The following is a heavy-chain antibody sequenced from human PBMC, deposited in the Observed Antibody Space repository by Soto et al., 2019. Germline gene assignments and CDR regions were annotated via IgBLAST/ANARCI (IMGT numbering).Heavy chain of an antibody. D-gene: IGHD2-21*02. J-gene: IGHJ5*02. V-gene: IGHV1-58*02. CDR1: GFTFTSSA. CDR3: AAVPLPSRRVPYCFYP. CDR2: IVVGSGNT. Sequence: SVKVSCKASGFTFTSSAMQWVRQARGQHLEWIGWIVVGSGNTNYAQKFQERVTITRDMSTSTAYMELSSLRSEDTAVYYCAAVPLPSRRVPYCFYPWGQGTMVTVSS.